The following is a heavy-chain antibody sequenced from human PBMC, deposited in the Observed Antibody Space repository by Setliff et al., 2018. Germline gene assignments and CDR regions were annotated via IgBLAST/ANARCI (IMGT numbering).Heavy chain of an antibody. Sequence: PGESLKISCAASGFTFSSYSMNWVRQAPGKGLEWVSSISSGSSYIYYADSVKGRFTISRDNAKNSLYLQMNSLRAEDTAVYYCARGKNFDDYVWGSYRYWSPNYYFDYWGQGTTVTVSS. D-gene: IGHD3-16*02. CDR1: GFTFSSYS. J-gene: IGHJ4*03. V-gene: IGHV3-21*01. CDR2: ISSGSSYI. CDR3: ARGKNFDDYVWGSYRYWSPNYYFDY.